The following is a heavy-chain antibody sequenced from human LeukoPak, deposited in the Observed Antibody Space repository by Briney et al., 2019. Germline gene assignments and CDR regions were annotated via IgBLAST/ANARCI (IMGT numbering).Heavy chain of an antibody. D-gene: IGHD3-9*01. CDR3: ARAKGTFYDILTGDGGFDY. CDR2: VSHSGNT. V-gene: IGHV4-59*01. CDR1: GASISPYY. Sequence: SETLSLTCTVSGASISPYYWNWIRQSPGKGLEWIGYVSHSGNTKYNPSLKSRVTILVDTSKNQFSLKLSSVTAADTAVYYCARAKGTFYDILTGDGGFDYWGQGTLVSVSS. J-gene: IGHJ4*02.